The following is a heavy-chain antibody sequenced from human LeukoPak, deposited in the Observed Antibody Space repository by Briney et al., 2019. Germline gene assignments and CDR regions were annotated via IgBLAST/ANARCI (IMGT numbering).Heavy chain of an antibody. D-gene: IGHD3-9*01. CDR1: GFTFSSYW. V-gene: IGHV3-7*03. CDR3: ARVAHLDYDILTGSYFDY. CDR2: IKQGGSEK. J-gene: IGHJ4*02. Sequence: PGGSLRLSCAASGFTFSSYWMTWVRQAPGKGLEWVANIKQGGSEKYYVDSVKGRFTISRDNAKNSLYLQMNSLRAEDTAVYYCARVAHLDYDILTGSYFDYWGQGTLVTVSS.